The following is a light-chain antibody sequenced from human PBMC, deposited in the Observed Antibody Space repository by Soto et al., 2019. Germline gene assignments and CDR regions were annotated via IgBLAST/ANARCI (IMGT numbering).Light chain of an antibody. V-gene: IGLV1-47*01. Sequence: QSLLTQPPSASGAPGQRVTIPCSGSNSNIGGNYVYWYQQYPGVAPRLLIYRDFQRPSGIPDRFSASKSGTSASLTISGLRSDDEADYYCASWDDRLSGLIFGGGTKVTVL. CDR3: ASWDDRLSGLI. CDR2: RDF. J-gene: IGLJ2*01. CDR1: NSNIGGNY.